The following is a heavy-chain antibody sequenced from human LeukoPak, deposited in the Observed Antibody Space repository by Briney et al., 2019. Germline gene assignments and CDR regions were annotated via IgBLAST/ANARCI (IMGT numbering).Heavy chain of an antibody. Sequence: ASVKVSCKALGYTFANYGISWVRQAPGQGLEWMGWISSHNRDTNFAQKFQGRLTMTTDTPTTTAYMEPRSLRFDDTAVYYCARTGAKRFYFDSRTSRLFDSWGQGTRVTVSS. CDR3: ARTGAKRFYFDSRTSRLFDS. J-gene: IGHJ4*02. D-gene: IGHD3-9*01. V-gene: IGHV1-18*01. CDR2: ISSHNRDT. CDR1: GYTFANYG.